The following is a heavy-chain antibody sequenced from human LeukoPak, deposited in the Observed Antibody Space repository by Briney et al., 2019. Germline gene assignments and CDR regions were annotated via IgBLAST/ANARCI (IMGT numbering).Heavy chain of an antibody. CDR1: GFIFSSYW. CDR3: ATYSSLNRREFQF. J-gene: IGHJ1*01. V-gene: IGHV3-7*01. Sequence: GGSLRLSCAASGFIFSSYWMSLVRQAPGKGLEWVANIKQDGNKKYYVDSVKGRFTISRDNSKSSLYLQMNSLRAEDTAVYYCATYSSLNRREFQFWGQGTLLTVSS. D-gene: IGHD3-22*01. CDR2: IKQDGNKK.